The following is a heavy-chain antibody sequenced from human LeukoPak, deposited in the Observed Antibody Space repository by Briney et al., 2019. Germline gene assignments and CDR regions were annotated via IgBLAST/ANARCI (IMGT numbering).Heavy chain of an antibody. Sequence: SETLSLTCTVSGGSISSYYWSWIRQPAGKGLEWIGRIYTSGSTNYNPSLKSRVTMSVDTSKNQFSLKLSSVTAADTAVYYCARAVSGYDWGYYYYYYMDVWGKGTTVTVSS. CDR1: GGSISSYY. CDR3: ARAVSGYDWGYYYYYYMDV. D-gene: IGHD5-12*01. V-gene: IGHV4-4*07. J-gene: IGHJ6*03. CDR2: IYTSGST.